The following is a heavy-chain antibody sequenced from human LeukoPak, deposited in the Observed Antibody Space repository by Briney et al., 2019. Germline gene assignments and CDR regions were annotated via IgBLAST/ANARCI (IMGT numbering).Heavy chain of an antibody. CDR3: ARSTGFGESPPYYFDY. Sequence: GASVKVSCKASGGTFSSYAISWVRQAPGQGLEWMGRIIPILGIANYAQKFQGRVTITADKSTSTAYMELSSLRSEDTAVYYCARSTGFGESPPYYFDYWGQGTLVTVSS. J-gene: IGHJ4*02. CDR2: IIPILGIA. V-gene: IGHV1-69*04. D-gene: IGHD3-10*01. CDR1: GGTFSSYA.